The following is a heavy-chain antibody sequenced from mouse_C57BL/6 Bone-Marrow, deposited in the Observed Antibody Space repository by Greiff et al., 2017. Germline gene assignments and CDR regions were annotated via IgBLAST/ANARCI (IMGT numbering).Heavy chain of an antibody. V-gene: IGHV1-82*01. CDR1: GYAFSSSW. D-gene: IGHD1-1*01. J-gene: IGHJ3*01. CDR3: ARPIYYYGSTWFAY. CDR2: IYPGDGDT. Sequence: QVQLQQSGPELVKPGASVKISCKASGYAFSSSWMNWVKQRPGKGLEWIGRIYPGDGDTNYNGKFKGKATLTADKSSSAAYMQLISLTSEDSAVYFCARPIYYYGSTWFAYWGQGTLVTDSA.